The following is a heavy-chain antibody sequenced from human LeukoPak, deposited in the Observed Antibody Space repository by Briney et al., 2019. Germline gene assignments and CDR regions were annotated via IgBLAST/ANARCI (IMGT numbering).Heavy chain of an antibody. CDR3: AKGTRRQTLVLLWFGDWCMDV. J-gene: IGHJ6*02. V-gene: IGHV3-23*01. CDR2: ISGSGGST. CDR1: GFTFSSYA. Sequence: PGGSLRLSCAASGFTFSSYAMSWVRQAPGKGLEWVSAISGSGGSTYYADSVKGRFTISRDNSKNTLYLQMNSLRAEDTAVYYCAKGTRRQTLVLLWFGDWCMDVWGQGTTVTVSS. D-gene: IGHD3-10*01.